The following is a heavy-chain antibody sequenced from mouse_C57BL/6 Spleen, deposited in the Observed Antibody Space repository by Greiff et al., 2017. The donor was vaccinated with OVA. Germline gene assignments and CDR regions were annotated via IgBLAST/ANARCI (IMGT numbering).Heavy chain of an antibody. D-gene: IGHD2-4*01. CDR2: ISSGSSTI. CDR1: GFTFSDYG. Sequence: EVQRVESGGGLVKPGGSLKLSCAASGFTFSDYGTHWVRQAPEKGLEWVAYISSGSSTIYYADTVKGRFTISRDNAKNTLFLQMTSLRSEDTAMYYCARTYYDSDWYFDVWGTGTTVTASS. CDR3: ARTYYDSDWYFDV. V-gene: IGHV5-17*01. J-gene: IGHJ1*03.